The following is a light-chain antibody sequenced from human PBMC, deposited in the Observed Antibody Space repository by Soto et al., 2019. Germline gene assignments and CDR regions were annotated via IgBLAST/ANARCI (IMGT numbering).Light chain of an antibody. Sequence: EIVMTQSPATLSVSPGERATLSCRASQSVSSNLAWYQQKPGQAPRLFFYGASTRATGIPARFSGSGSGTEFTLTISSLQSEDFAVYYCQQYNNWPWTFGQGTKVDIK. V-gene: IGKV3-15*01. CDR2: GAS. CDR3: QQYNNWPWT. J-gene: IGKJ1*01. CDR1: QSVSSN.